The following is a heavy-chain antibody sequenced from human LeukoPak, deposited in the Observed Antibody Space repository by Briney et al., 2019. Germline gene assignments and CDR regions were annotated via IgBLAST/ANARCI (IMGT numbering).Heavy chain of an antibody. V-gene: IGHV3-33*06. Sequence: PGGSPRLSCAASGFTFSSYGMHWVRQAPGKGLEWVAVIWYDGSNKYYADSVKGRFTISRDNSKNTLYLQMNSLRAEDAAVYYCAKDPRGSYSRDYYYYMDVWGKGTTVTVSS. CDR1: GFTFSSYG. CDR3: AKDPRGSYSRDYYYYMDV. D-gene: IGHD1-26*01. J-gene: IGHJ6*03. CDR2: IWYDGSNK.